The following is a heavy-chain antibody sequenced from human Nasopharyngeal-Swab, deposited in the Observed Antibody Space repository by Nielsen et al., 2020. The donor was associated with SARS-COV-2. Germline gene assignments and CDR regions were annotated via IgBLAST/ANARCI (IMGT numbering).Heavy chain of an antibody. Sequence: SETLSLTCTVSGGSISSGGYYWSWIRQPPGKGLEWIGYIYYSGSTNYNPSLKSRVTISVDTSKNQFSLKLSSVTAADTAVYYCAREVATMGLGYWGQGTLVTVSS. J-gene: IGHJ4*02. CDR1: GGSISSGGYY. CDR2: IYYSGST. CDR3: AREVATMGLGY. V-gene: IGHV4-61*08. D-gene: IGHD5-12*01.